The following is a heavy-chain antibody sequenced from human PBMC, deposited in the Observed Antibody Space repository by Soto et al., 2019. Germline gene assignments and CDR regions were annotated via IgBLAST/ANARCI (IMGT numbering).Heavy chain of an antibody. Sequence: EEQLLESGGGVVQRGGSLRLSCAASGFIFSNYAMTWVRQAPGKGLEWVSRISGRGGSTYYADSVKGRLTMSRDNSKNTLYLQMNSLSAEDTAIYYCARRAGGAVVWYYDLWGRGTLGTV. J-gene: IGHJ2*01. CDR1: GFIFSNYA. D-gene: IGHD2-21*01. V-gene: IGHV3-23*01. CDR2: ISGRGGST. CDR3: ARRAGGAVVWYYDL.